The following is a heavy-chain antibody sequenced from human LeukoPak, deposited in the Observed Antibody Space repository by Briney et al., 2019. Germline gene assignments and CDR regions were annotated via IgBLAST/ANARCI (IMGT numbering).Heavy chain of an antibody. V-gene: IGHV1-46*01. CDR1: GYIFTNHY. Sequence: ASVKVSCKASGYIFTNHYMHWVRQAPGQGLEWMGLINPSGSSTLYAEKFRGRITMTRDMSTATDYMELSSLRSEDTAVYYCARDNSIADRGWWFDPWGQGTLVTVSS. CDR2: INPSGSST. J-gene: IGHJ5*02. D-gene: IGHD4-23*01. CDR3: ARDNSIADRGWWFDP.